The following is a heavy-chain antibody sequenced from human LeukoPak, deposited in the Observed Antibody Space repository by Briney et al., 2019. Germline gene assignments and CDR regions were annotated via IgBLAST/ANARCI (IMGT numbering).Heavy chain of an antibody. D-gene: IGHD6-19*01. V-gene: IGHV3-9*01. CDR2: ISWNSGSI. J-gene: IGHJ4*02. Sequence: GGSLRLSCAASGFTFDDYAMHWVRQAPGKGLEWVSGISWNSGSIGYADSVKGRFTISRDNAKNSLYLQMNSLRAEDTALYYCAKDISGSGRYYYDYWGQGTLVTVSS. CDR3: AKDISGSGRYYYDY. CDR1: GFTFDDYA.